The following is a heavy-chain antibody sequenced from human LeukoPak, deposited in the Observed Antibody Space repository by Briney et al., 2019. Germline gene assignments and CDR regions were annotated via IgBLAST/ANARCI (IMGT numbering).Heavy chain of an antibody. CDR3: AKDLFGGSGSSDY. J-gene: IGHJ4*02. CDR2: ISTTGGTT. CDR1: GLTFSSYG. Sequence: GGSLRLSCAASGLTFSSYGMSWVRQAPGRGLEWVSAISTTGGTTYYADSVRGRFTISRDNSRNTLYLQMNSLRAEDTAVYYCAKDLFGGSGSSDYWGQGTLVTVSS. V-gene: IGHV3-23*01. D-gene: IGHD3-10*01.